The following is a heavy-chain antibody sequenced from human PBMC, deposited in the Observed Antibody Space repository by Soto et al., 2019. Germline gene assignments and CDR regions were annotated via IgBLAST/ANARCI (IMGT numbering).Heavy chain of an antibody. D-gene: IGHD3-10*01. Sequence: GGSLRLSCVASVITFGSRAMIWVRQAPGEGLEWVSTITDTGGDTKYSDSVRGRFTMSRDNSKKTLYLQMNNLRVEDSALYYCARGSTDSYPGSRIFDYWGQGTLVTVSS. CDR2: ITDTGGDT. CDR1: VITFGSRA. CDR3: ARGSTDSYPGSRIFDY. V-gene: IGHV3-23*01. J-gene: IGHJ4*02.